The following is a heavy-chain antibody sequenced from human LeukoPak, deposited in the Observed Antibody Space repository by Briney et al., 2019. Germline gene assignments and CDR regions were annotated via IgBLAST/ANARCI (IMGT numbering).Heavy chain of an antibody. V-gene: IGHV4-30-4*01. Sequence: SETLSLTCTVSGASISSCDYYWSWIRQPPGKGLEWIGYIHYSGNSYYNPSLKSRVTISIDTSKNQFSLKLSSVTAADTAVYYCARPKGRGCNGGTCYTDWFDPWGQGTLVTVSS. CDR3: ARPKGRGCNGGTCYTDWFDP. J-gene: IGHJ5*02. D-gene: IGHD2-15*01. CDR2: IHYSGNS. CDR1: GASISSCDYY.